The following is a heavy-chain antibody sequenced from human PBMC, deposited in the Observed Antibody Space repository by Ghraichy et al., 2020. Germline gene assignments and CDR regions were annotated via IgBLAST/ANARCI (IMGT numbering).Heavy chain of an antibody. J-gene: IGHJ4*02. CDR3: ARGEVRYFDWLLYPYYFDY. Sequence: SETLSLTCAVYGGSFSGYYWSWIRQPPGKGLEWIGEINHSGSTNYNPSLKSRVTISVDTSKNQFSLKLSSVTAADTAVYYCARGEVRYFDWLLYPYYFDYWGQGTLVTVSS. CDR2: INHSGST. D-gene: IGHD3-9*01. CDR1: GGSFSGYY. V-gene: IGHV4-34*01.